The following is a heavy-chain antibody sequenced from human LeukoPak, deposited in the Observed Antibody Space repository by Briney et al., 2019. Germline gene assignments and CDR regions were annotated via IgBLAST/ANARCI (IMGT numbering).Heavy chain of an antibody. V-gene: IGHV3-30-3*01. CDR1: GFTSSSYA. CDR3: ARRSWSDAFDI. D-gene: IGHD2-8*02. CDR2: ISYDGSNK. J-gene: IGHJ3*02. Sequence: GGSLRLSCAASGFTSSSYAMHWVRQAPGKGLEWVAVISYDGSNKYYADSVKGRFTISRDNSKNTLYLQMNSLRAEDTAVYYCARRSWSDAFDIWGQGTMVTVSS.